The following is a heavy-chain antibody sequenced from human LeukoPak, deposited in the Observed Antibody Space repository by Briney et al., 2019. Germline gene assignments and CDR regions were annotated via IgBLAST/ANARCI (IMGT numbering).Heavy chain of an antibody. CDR2: FDPEDGET. D-gene: IGHD1-26*01. J-gene: IGHJ4*02. V-gene: IGHV1-24*01. CDR3: ATVPSLAGAIPFDY. CDR1: GYTLTELS. Sequence: ASVKVSCKVSGYTLTELSMHWVRQAPGKGLEWMGGFDPEDGETIYAQKFQGRVTMTEDTSTDTAYMELSSLRSEDTAVYYCATVPSLAGAIPFDYWGQGTLVTVSS.